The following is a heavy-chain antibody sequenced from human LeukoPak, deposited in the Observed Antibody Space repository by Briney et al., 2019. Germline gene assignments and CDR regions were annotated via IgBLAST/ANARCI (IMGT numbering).Heavy chain of an antibody. CDR1: GYTFTSYG. CDR2: ISAYNGNT. D-gene: IGHD2-2*01. J-gene: IGHJ6*04. CDR3: QTEAGIRYCSSTSCYSRTQSYYYYGMDV. V-gene: IGHV1-18*04. Sequence: GASVKVSCKASGYTFTSYGIIWVRQAPGQGLECMGWISAYNGNTNYSQKRQGRVTMTTDTSTSTAYMELRSLRSDDTAVYFFQTEAGIRYCSSTSCYSRTQSYYYYGMDVWGKGTTVTVSS.